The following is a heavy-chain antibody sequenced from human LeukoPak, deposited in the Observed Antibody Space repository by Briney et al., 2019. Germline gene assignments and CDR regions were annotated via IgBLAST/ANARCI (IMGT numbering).Heavy chain of an antibody. CDR1: GGSISSSSYY. Sequence: SETLSLTCTVSGGSISSSSYYWGWIRQPPGKGLEWIGSIYYSGSTYYNPSLKSRVTISVDTPKNQFSLKLSSVTAADTAVYYCARHPIWFGELLPTFDYWGQGTLVTVSS. D-gene: IGHD3-10*01. CDR3: ARHPIWFGELLPTFDY. V-gene: IGHV4-39*01. CDR2: IYYSGST. J-gene: IGHJ4*02.